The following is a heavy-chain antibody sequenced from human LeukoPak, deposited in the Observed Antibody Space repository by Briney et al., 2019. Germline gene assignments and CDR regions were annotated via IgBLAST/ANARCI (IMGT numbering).Heavy chain of an antibody. CDR3: ARGPYHDFWSGYR. CDR1: GFTFSDYW. J-gene: IGHJ4*02. D-gene: IGHD3-3*01. V-gene: IGHV3-7*01. CDR2: IKQDASEK. Sequence: GGSLRLSCAASGFTFSDYWMNWVRQAPGKGLEWVANIKQDASEKYYADSVKGRFTISRDNTKNSLYLQMNNLRAEDTAVYYCARGPYHDFWSGYRWGQGTLVTVSS.